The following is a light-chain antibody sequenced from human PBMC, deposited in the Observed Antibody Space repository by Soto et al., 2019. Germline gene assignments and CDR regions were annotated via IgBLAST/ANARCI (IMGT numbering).Light chain of an antibody. CDR3: SSYTSSSNLV. CDR1: SSDVGGYDY. Sequence: QSVLTQPASVSGSPGQSITISCTGTSSDVGGYDYVSWYQQHPGKAPKLMIYEVSNRPSGVSSRFSGFKSGNTASLTISGLQAEDDADYYCSSYTSSSNLVFGGGTKLTVL. V-gene: IGLV2-14*01. J-gene: IGLJ3*02. CDR2: EVS.